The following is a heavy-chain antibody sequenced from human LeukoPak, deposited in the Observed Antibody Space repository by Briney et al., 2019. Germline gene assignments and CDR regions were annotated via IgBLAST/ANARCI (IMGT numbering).Heavy chain of an antibody. D-gene: IGHD2-8*01. J-gene: IGHJ4*02. CDR2: INSRGDT. Sequence: SETLSLTCTVSGGSIRSYHWSWIRQSPGKALEWIADINSRGDTKYNPSLKSRVTISMDTPKNKFSLKVSSVTDADTALYFCARTTSNGSADYWGQGTQVTVSA. CDR1: GGSIRSYH. V-gene: IGHV4-59*08. CDR3: ARTTSNGSADY.